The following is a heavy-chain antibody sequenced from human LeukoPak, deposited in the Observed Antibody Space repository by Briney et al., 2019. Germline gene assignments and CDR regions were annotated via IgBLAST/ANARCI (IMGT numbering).Heavy chain of an antibody. CDR2: IYYSGST. CDR3: ARVGDCGGDCSHFDY. Sequence: SETLSLTCTVSGGSISSYYWSWIRQPPGKGLEWIGYIYYSGSTNYNPSLKSRVTIPVDTSKDQFSLKLSSVTAADTAVYYCARVGDCGGDCSHFDYWGQGTLVTVSS. J-gene: IGHJ4*02. V-gene: IGHV4-59*01. D-gene: IGHD2-21*02. CDR1: GGSISSYY.